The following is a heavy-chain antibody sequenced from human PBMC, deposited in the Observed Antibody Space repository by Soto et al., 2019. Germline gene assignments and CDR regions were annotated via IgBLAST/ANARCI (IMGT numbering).Heavy chain of an antibody. J-gene: IGHJ6*02. CDR1: GDSISSRNW. CDR2: ISHGGNT. D-gene: IGHD2-15*01. CDR3: ARAWRGYCSGFSCDSGLYGMDV. Sequence: QVQLQESGPGLVKPSGTLSLTCAVSGDSISSRNWWNWVRQPPGKGLEWIGQISHGGNTNYNPSLQSRVTISVDKSKNQFSLELSSVTAADTAVYYCARAWRGYCSGFSCDSGLYGMDVWGQGTTVTVSS. V-gene: IGHV4-4*02.